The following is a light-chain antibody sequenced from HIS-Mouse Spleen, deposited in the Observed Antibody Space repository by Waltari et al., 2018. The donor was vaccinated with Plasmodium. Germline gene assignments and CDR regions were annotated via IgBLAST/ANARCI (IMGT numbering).Light chain of an antibody. CDR1: TLPKKY. J-gene: IGLJ3*02. CDR2: EDS. CDR3: YSTDSSGNHRV. Sequence: SYELTQPPSVSVSPGQTARITCSGDTLPKKYAYWYQQKSGQAPVLVIDEDSKRPSGLPVRFSGSSSGTMATLTISGAQVEDEADYYCYSTDSSGNHRVFGGGTKLTVL. V-gene: IGLV3-10*01.